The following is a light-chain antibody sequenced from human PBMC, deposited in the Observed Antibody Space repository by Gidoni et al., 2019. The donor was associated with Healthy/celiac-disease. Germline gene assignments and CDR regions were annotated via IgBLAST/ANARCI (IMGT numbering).Light chain of an antibody. CDR2: DAS. J-gene: IGKJ4*01. CDR3: QQYDNLPLS. V-gene: IGKV1-33*01. Sequence: DIQMTQSPSSLSAALGDRVTITCQASQDIINYLNWYQQKPGKAPKLLIYDASNLETGVPSRFSGSGSGTDFTFTISSLQPEDIATYYCQQYDNLPLSFGGGTKVEIK. CDR1: QDIINY.